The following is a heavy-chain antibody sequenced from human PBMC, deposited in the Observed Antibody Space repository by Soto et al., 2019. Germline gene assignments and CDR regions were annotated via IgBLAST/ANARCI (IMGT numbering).Heavy chain of an antibody. CDR2: ISYDGSNK. D-gene: IGHD6-13*01. CDR3: AKDRGSSWQPYYYYGMDV. J-gene: IGHJ6*02. Sequence: GGSLRLSCAASGFTFSSYGMHWVRQAPGKGLEWVAVISYDGSNKYYADSVKGRFTISRDNSKNTLYLQMNSLRAEDTAVYYCAKDRGSSWQPYYYYGMDVWGQGTTVTVSS. CDR1: GFTFSSYG. V-gene: IGHV3-30*18.